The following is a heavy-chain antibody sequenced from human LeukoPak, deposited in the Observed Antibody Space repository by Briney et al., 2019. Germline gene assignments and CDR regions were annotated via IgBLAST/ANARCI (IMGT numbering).Heavy chain of an antibody. J-gene: IGHJ6*03. Sequence: VASVKVSCKASGYTFTGYYMHWVRQAPGQGLEWMGWINPNSGGTNYAQKFQGRVTMTRDTSISTAYMELSRLRSDDTAVYYCARAPRIVGATSSRYYYYMDVWGKGTTVTISS. V-gene: IGHV1-2*02. CDR1: GYTFTGYY. CDR2: INPNSGGT. CDR3: ARAPRIVGATSSRYYYYMDV. D-gene: IGHD1-26*01.